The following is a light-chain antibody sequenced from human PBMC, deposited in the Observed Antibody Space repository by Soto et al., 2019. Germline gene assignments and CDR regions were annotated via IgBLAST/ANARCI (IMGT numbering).Light chain of an antibody. CDR2: GSS. CDR3: HTYTNGXPWT. V-gene: IGKV3-15*01. J-gene: IGKJ1*01. CDR1: QSVSSN. Sequence: EIVMTQSPATLSVSPGEIATLSCRAIQSVSSNLACYQQKPGQAPRLLIYGSSTRATGIPSMFSGSGSGTEFTITISSMQSEDFKVIHRHTYTNGXPWTYGHGSQV.